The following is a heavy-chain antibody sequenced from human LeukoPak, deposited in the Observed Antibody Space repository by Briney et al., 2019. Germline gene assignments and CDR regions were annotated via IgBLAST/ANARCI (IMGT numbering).Heavy chain of an antibody. CDR1: GFTFSSYG. J-gene: IGHJ4*02. CDR3: AKAYGGNPTLDY. Sequence: GGSLRLSCAASGFTFSSYGMSWVRQAPGKGLEWVSAISGSGGSTYYADSVKGRFTISRDNSKNTLYLQMNSLRAEDTAVYYCAKAYGGNPTLDYWGQGTLVTVSS. V-gene: IGHV3-23*01. CDR2: ISGSGGST. D-gene: IGHD4-23*01.